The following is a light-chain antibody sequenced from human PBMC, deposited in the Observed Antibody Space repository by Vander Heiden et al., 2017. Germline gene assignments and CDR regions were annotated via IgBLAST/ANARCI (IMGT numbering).Light chain of an antibody. J-gene: IGKJ1*01. V-gene: IGKV3-20*01. CDR1: PSVSSNY. CDR2: GAA. CDR3: QQYGSSPPWT. Sequence: EIVLTPSPGPLSLSPGESATLSCRARPSVSSNYLAWYQQKPGQAPRLLISGAASRATGIPDRFSGSGSGTDFTLTISRLEPEDVAVYYCQQYGSSPPWTFGQGTKVEIK.